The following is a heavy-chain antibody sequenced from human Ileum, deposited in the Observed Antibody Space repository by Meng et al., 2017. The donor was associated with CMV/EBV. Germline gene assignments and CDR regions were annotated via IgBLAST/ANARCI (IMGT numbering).Heavy chain of an antibody. CDR1: GGTFSSYT. CDR2: IIPILGIA. V-gene: IGHV1-69*04. D-gene: IGHD3-10*01. CDR3: ARDWEDTMDHGDYYYGMDV. Sequence: SVKVSCKASGGTFSSYTISWVRQAPGQGLEWMGRIIPILGIANYAQKFQGRVTITADKSTSTAYMELSSLRSEDTAVYYCARDWEDTMDHGDYYYGMDVWGQGNTVNGAS. J-gene: IGHJ6*02.